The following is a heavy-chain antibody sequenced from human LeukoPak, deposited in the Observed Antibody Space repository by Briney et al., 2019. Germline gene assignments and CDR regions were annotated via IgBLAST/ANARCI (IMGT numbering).Heavy chain of an antibody. J-gene: IGHJ4*02. V-gene: IGHV4-31*03. Sequence: TSETLSLTCTVSGGSIGSGGYYWSWIRQHPGKGLEWIGYIHYSGSTYYNPSLKSRVTISVDRSKNHFSLKLSSVTAADTAVYYCARDAFDSNYFDYWGQGALVTVSS. CDR1: GGSIGSGGYY. D-gene: IGHD4-11*01. CDR2: IHYSGST. CDR3: ARDAFDSNYFDY.